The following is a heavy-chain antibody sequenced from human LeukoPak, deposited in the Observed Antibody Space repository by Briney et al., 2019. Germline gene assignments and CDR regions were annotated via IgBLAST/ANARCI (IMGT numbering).Heavy chain of an antibody. CDR1: GHTFSDYY. CDR3: ARDLLSYDSTTHDAFDI. D-gene: IGHD3-22*01. V-gene: IGHV1-46*01. CDR2: INPSGGRT. J-gene: IGHJ3*02. Sequence: ASVKVSCKASGHTFSDYYVHWVRRAPGQGLEGMGIINPSGGRTSYAQKFQGRVTMTRDMSTSTVYMELSSLRSEDTAVYYCARDLLSYDSTTHDAFDIWGRGTMVTVSS.